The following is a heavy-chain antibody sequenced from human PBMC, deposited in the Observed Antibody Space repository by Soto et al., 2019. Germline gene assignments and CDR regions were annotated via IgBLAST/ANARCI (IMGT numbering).Heavy chain of an antibody. CDR3: AIEHSSGWSGY. D-gene: IGHD6-19*01. CDR2: MNPNSGNT. V-gene: IGHV1-8*01. Sequence: QVQLVQSGAEVKKPGASVKVSCKASGYTFTSYAINWVRQATGQGLEWMGWMNPNSGNTDYAQKFQGRVTMTRNTSVSTAYRELSSLRYEYTAVYYCAIEHSSGWSGYWGQGTLVTVSS. J-gene: IGHJ4*02. CDR1: GYTFTSYA.